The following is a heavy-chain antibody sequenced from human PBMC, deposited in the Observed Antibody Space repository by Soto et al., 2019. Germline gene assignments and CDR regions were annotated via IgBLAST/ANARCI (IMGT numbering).Heavy chain of an antibody. CDR1: GFTFSSYG. J-gene: IGHJ4*02. CDR2: ISYDGSNK. Sequence: GGSLRLSCAASGFTFSSYGMHGVRQAPGKGLEWVAVISYDGSNKYYADSVKGRFTISRDNSKNTLYLQMNSLRAEDTAVYYCAKVIFLWGIAAAGTDYWGQGTLVTVSS. CDR3: AKVIFLWGIAAAGTDY. V-gene: IGHV3-30*18. D-gene: IGHD6-13*01.